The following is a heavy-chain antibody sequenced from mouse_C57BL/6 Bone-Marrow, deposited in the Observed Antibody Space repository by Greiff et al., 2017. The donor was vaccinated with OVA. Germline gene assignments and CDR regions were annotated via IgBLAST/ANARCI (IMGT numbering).Heavy chain of an antibody. CDR1: GYAFTNYL. CDR2: INPGSGGT. V-gene: IGHV1-54*01. CDR3: ARSPAY. J-gene: IGHJ3*01. Sequence: QVQLQQSGAELVRPGTSVKVSCKASGYAFTNYLIEWVKQRPGQGLEWIGVINPGSGGTNYNEKFKGKATLTADKSSSTAYMHLSSLTSEDSAVYFCARSPAYWGQGTLVTVSA.